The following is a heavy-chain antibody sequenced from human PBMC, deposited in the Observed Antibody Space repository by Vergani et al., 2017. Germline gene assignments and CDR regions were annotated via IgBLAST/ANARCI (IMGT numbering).Heavy chain of an antibody. CDR3: ARGSQLGQPYSYYGMDV. D-gene: IGHD6-6*01. V-gene: IGHV4-4*07. CDR1: GGSISSYY. J-gene: IGHJ6*02. CDR2: ISTSGST. Sequence: QVQLQESGPGLVKPSETLSLTCTVSGGSISSYYWSWIRQPAGKGLEWIGRISTSGSTNYNPSLKSRVTMSVDTSKNQFSLKLSSVTAADTAVYYCARGSQLGQPYSYYGMDVWGLGTTVTVSS.